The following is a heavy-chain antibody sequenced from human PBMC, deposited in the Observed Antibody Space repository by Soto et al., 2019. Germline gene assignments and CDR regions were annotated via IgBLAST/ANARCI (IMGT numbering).Heavy chain of an antibody. Sequence: PSQTLSLTCAISGDSVSSTCAAWNWIRQSPSRGLEWLGRTYYRSKWYNDYAVSVKSRIRINADTSKNQFSLQMNSLRAEDTAVYYCAKDVGYYDSSGPFDYWGQGTLVTVSS. CDR3: AKDVGYYDSSGPFDY. V-gene: IGHV6-1*01. CDR1: GDSVSSTCAA. CDR2: TYYRSKWYN. J-gene: IGHJ4*02. D-gene: IGHD3-22*01.